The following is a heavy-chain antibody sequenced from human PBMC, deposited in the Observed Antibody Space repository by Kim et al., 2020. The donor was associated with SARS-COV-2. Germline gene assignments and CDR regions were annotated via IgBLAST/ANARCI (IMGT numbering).Heavy chain of an antibody. D-gene: IGHD3-3*01. V-gene: IGHV3-48*03. Sequence: YADSLKGRFTVSRDNAKNSLYLQMNSLRAEDTTVYYCARSPSFGYNWFDSWGQGTLVTVSS. J-gene: IGHJ5*01. CDR3: ARSPSFGYNWFDS.